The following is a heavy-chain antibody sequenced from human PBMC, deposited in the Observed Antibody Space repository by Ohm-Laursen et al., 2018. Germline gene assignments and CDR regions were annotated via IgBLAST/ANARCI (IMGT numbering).Heavy chain of an antibody. CDR3: AKAHSGYLAGDY. D-gene: IGHD3-22*01. CDR1: GFTFDDYV. CDR2: ISYDGSNK. Sequence: SLRLSCTASGFTFDDYVMSWVRQAPGKGLEWVAVISYDGSNKYYADPVKGRFTISRDNSKNTLYLQMNSLRAEDTAVYYCAKAHSGYLAGDYWGQGTLVTVSS. J-gene: IGHJ4*02. V-gene: IGHV3-30*18.